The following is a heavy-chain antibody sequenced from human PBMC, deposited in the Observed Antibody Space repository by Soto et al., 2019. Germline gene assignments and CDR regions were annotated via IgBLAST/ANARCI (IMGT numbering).Heavy chain of an antibody. CDR2: SYYTGSS. Sequence: SETLSLTCTVSGGSISSGGYYWSWIRQHPGKGLEWVGYSYYTGSSYYNPSLKSRVTISVDASKNQLSLRLASVTAADTAVYYCARDLRGYSRYDYLDYWGEGIPVTVSS. D-gene: IGHD5-12*01. CDR1: GGSISSGGYY. CDR3: ARDLRGYSRYDYLDY. V-gene: IGHV4-31*03. J-gene: IGHJ4*02.